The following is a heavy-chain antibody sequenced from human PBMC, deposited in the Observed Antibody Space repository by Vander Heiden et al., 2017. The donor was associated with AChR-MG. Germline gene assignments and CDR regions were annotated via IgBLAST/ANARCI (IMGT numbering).Heavy chain of an antibody. V-gene: IGHV4-61*02. CDR3: ARVQDYYDSSGYYDDN. Sequence: QVQLQESGPGLVKPTQTLSLTCTVSGGSISSSSYYWSWIRQPAGKGLEWIGRIYTSGSTNYNPSLKSRVTISVDTSKNQFSLKLSSVTAADTAVYYCARVQDYYDSSGYYDDNWGQGTLVTVSS. CDR2: IYTSGST. D-gene: IGHD3-22*01. J-gene: IGHJ4*02. CDR1: GGSISSSSYY.